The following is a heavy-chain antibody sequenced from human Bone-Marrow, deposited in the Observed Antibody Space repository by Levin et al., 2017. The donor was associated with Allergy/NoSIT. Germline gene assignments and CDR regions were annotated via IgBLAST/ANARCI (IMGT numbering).Heavy chain of an antibody. Sequence: PSETLSLTCAASGFTFSNAYMSWVRQAPGKGLEWVGLIKSKTDGGTTDYAAPVKGRFTISRDDSKNTLYLQMNSLKIEDTAVYYCTTDPSITSFGVAPFDYWGQGTLVTVSS. J-gene: IGHJ4*02. CDR1: GFTFSNAY. CDR3: TTDPSITSFGVAPFDY. V-gene: IGHV3-15*01. D-gene: IGHD3-3*01. CDR2: IKSKTDGGTT.